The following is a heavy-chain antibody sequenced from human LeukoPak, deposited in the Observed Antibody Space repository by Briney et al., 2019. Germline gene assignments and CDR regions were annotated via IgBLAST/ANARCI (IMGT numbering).Heavy chain of an antibody. V-gene: IGHV3-23*01. CDR1: GFTFSSYA. J-gene: IGHJ4*02. CDR3: AKDLIRGITMVRGVIIIDY. Sequence: GGSLRLSCAAPGFTFSSYAMSWGRQAPGKGLEWVSAISGRGGSTYYAGSVKGRFTISRDNSKNTLYLQMNSLRAEDTAVYYCAKDLIRGITMVRGVIIIDYWGQGTLVTVSS. CDR2: ISGRGGST. D-gene: IGHD3-10*01.